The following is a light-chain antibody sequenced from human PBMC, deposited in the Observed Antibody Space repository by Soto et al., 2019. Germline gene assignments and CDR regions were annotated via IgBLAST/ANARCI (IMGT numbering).Light chain of an antibody. J-gene: IGKJ1*01. V-gene: IGKV1-27*01. Sequence: DIQMTQSPSSLSASVGDRVTITCRASEDISNYLAWYQQKPGKVPKHLIYGASTLQSGVTSRFSGSGSGTDFTLNISSLQTEDVATYYCQNYNRAPWTFGQGTKVESK. CDR2: GAS. CDR3: QNYNRAPWT. CDR1: EDISNY.